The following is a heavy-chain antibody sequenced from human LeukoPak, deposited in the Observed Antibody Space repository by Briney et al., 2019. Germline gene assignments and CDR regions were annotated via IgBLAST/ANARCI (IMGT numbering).Heavy chain of an antibody. CDR1: AYTFTNYF. CDR3: ARAGDDEESYYYMDV. V-gene: IGHV1-46*01. D-gene: IGHD3-16*01. Sequence: ASVKVSCKASAYTFTNYFIHSVRRAPGQGLEWMGLITPTSGSTIYAQKFQGRVTMTRDTSTTTVYMELSSLISEDTAVYYCARAGDDEESYYYMDVWGRGTKVTVSS. CDR2: ITPTSGST. J-gene: IGHJ6*03.